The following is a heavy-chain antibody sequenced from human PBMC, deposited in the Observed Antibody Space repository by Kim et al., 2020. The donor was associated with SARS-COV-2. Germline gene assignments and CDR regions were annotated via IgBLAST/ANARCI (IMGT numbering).Heavy chain of an antibody. V-gene: IGHV3-21*06. D-gene: IGHD4-17*01. CDR3: ARDLAYGDFHYYFDY. J-gene: IGHJ4*02. Sequence: ADSERGRFTVSRDSAKNSLYLHMKNLRVEDTAVYYCARDLAYGDFHYYFDYWGQGTLVTVSS.